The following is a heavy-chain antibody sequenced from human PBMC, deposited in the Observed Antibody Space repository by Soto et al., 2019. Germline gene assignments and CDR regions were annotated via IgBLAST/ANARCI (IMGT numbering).Heavy chain of an antibody. V-gene: IGHV4-34*01. CDR3: ARPSGYCSSTSCYTPSYFDY. CDR2: INHSGST. CDR1: GGSFSGYY. Sequence: QVQLQQWGAGLLKPSETLSLTCAVYGGSFSGYYWSWIRQPPGKGLEWIGEINHSGSTNYNPSLKSRVTISVDTSKNQFSLKLSSVTAADTAVYYCARPSGYCSSTSCYTPSYFDYWGQGTLVTVSS. D-gene: IGHD2-2*02. J-gene: IGHJ4*02.